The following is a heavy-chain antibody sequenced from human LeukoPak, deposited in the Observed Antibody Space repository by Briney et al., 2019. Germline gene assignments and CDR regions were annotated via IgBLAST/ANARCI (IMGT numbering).Heavy chain of an antibody. V-gene: IGHV3-74*01. D-gene: IGHD6-19*01. J-gene: IGHJ4*02. CDR3: ARDSAKQWPVRPD. CDR2: INSDGSST. Sequence: PGGSLRFSCAASGFTFSSYWMHWVRQAPGKGLVWVSRINSDGSSTSYADSVKGRFTISRDNAKNTLYLQMNSLRAEDTAVYYCARDSAKQWPVRPDWGQGTLVTVSS. CDR1: GFTFSSYW.